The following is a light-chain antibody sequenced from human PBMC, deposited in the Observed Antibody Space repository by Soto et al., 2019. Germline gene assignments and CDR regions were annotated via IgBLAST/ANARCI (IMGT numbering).Light chain of an antibody. CDR2: GAS. CDR1: QSVSSSY. J-gene: IGKJ1*01. CDR3: QQYNNWPRT. V-gene: IGKV3-15*01. Sequence: EIVLTQSPGSLSLSLGESATLSCRASQSVSSSYLAWYQQKPGQAPRLLIYGASTRATGIPARFSGSGSGSEFTFTISSLQSEDFAVYYCQQYNNWPRTFGQGTKVDIK.